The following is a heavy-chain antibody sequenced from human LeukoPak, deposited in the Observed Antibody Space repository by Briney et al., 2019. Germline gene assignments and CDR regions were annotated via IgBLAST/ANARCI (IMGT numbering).Heavy chain of an antibody. CDR2: ISYNGNT. CDR3: ARLHCGGDCSPFNSDY. J-gene: IGHJ4*02. V-gene: IGHV4-38-2*02. Sequence: PSETLSLTCTVTGFSITTGHLWGWIRQSPGKGLERIGSISYNGNTYYNPSLRSRVTISRDSSKNQFSLKLSSVTAADTAVYYCARLHCGGDCSPFNSDYWGQGTLVTVSS. CDR1: GFSITTGHL. D-gene: IGHD2-21*02.